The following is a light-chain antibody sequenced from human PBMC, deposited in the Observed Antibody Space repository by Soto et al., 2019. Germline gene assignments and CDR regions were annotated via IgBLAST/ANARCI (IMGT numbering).Light chain of an antibody. J-gene: IGKJ1*01. CDR1: QSIDTY. CDR2: AAS. Sequence: DIQMTQSPSSLSASVGDRVPLPCRASQSIDTYLNWYQRKPGKAPNVLIYAASTLQSGVPTRFSGSGSGTDFTLTISSLQPEDFATYYCQQSYSVPRTFGLGTKVDIK. V-gene: IGKV1-39*01. CDR3: QQSYSVPRT.